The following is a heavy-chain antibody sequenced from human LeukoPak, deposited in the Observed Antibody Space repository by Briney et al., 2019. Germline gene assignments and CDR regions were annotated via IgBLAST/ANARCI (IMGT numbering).Heavy chain of an antibody. V-gene: IGHV4-31*03. CDR1: GGSISSGGYY. D-gene: IGHD1-7*01. J-gene: IGHJ4*02. Sequence: SQTLSLTCTVSGGSISSGGYYWSWIRQHPGKGLEWIGYIYYSGSTYYNPSLRSRVTISIDTSKSQFSQKLTSVTAADTAVYYCARGSNWNYGPPFDYWGQGTLVTVSS. CDR3: ARGSNWNYGPPFDY. CDR2: IYYSGST.